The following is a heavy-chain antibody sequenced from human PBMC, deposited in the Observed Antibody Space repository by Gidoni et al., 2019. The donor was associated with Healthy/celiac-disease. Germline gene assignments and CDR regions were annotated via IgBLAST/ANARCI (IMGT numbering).Heavy chain of an antibody. D-gene: IGHD3-22*01. CDR3: AKPRHEYDSSGYYFDY. CDR2: ISWNSGSI. J-gene: IGHJ4*02. CDR1: GFTFDDYA. V-gene: IGHV3-9*01. Sequence: EVQLVESGGGLVQPGRSLRLSCAASGFTFDDYAMHWGRQVPGKGLELFSGISWNSGSIGYADSVKGRFTISRDNAKNSLYLQMNSLRAEDTALYYCAKPRHEYDSSGYYFDYWGQGTLVTVSS.